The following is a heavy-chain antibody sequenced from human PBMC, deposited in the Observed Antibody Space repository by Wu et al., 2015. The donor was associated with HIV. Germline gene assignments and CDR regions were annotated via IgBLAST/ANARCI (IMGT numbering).Heavy chain of an antibody. J-gene: IGHJ6*02. CDR1: GYSFSDYH. Sequence: QIQLVQSGAEVKKPGASVKVSCKASGYSFSDYHIHWVRQAPGQGLEWMGWINQNGGGATHVQKFQGRVAMTRDTSVSTAYIEVNSLTSDDTAVYYCARGLRGFTVGYVLDNEKFRMDVWGQGTTVIVSS. CDR2: INQNGGGA. D-gene: IGHD5-12*01. V-gene: IGHV1-2*02. CDR3: ARGLRGFTVGYVLDNEKFRMDV.